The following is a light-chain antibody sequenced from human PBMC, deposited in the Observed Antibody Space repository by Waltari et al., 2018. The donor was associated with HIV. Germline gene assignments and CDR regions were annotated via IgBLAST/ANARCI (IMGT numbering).Light chain of an antibody. CDR1: QGLSIN. CDR2: GAS. CDR3: QQYNNWPPYT. V-gene: IGKV3-15*01. J-gene: IGKJ2*01. Sequence: EIVLTQSPATLSVSPGERVTLSCRASQGLSINLAWYQQKPGQAPRLLIYGASTRATCIPARFSGSGSGTESTLTISTLQSEDFAVYYCQQYNNWPPYTFGQGTKVEIK.